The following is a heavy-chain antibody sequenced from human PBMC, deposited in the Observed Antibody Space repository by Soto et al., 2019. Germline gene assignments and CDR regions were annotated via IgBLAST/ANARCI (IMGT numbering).Heavy chain of an antibody. J-gene: IGHJ5*02. CDR1: GGSMSKFY. V-gene: IGHV4-4*07. Sequence: QVQVQESGPGLVKPSETLFLTCSVSGGSMSKFYWSWIRKTAGKGLEWMGRVYATGTSDYNPSLRSRIAMSVDISKKTFSLRLRSVTAAVTGVYYCVRDGSKTLRDCFDPWGQGILVTVSS. CDR3: VRDGSKTLRDCFDP. D-gene: IGHD4-17*01. CDR2: VYATGTS.